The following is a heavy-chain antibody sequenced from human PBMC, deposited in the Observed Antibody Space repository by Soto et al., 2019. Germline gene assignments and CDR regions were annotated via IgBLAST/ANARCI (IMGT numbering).Heavy chain of an antibody. V-gene: IGHV3-9*01. CDR1: GFTFDDYA. CDR2: ISWNSGSI. CDR3: AKDIRDYDYVWGGEGMDV. Sequence: GGSLRLSCAASGFTFDDYAMHWVRQAPGKGLEWVSGISWNSGSIGYADYVKGRFTISRDNAKNSLYLQMNSLRAEDTALYYCAKDIRDYDYVWGGEGMDVWGQGTTVTVSS. D-gene: IGHD3-16*01. J-gene: IGHJ6*02.